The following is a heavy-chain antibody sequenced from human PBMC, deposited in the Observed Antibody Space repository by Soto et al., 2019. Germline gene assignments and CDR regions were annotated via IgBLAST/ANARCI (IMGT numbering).Heavy chain of an antibody. CDR2: IIPIFGTA. J-gene: IGHJ6*02. CDR1: GGTFSSYA. Sequence: QVQLVQSGAEVKKPGSSVKVSCKASGGTFSSYAISWVRQAPGQGLEWMGGIIPIFGTANYAQKFQGRVTITADESTSTAYMELSSLRSEDTAVYYCARGRISRVVVVAANDYYYYGMDVWGQGTTVTVSS. V-gene: IGHV1-69*01. D-gene: IGHD2-15*01. CDR3: ARGRISRVVVVAANDYYYYGMDV.